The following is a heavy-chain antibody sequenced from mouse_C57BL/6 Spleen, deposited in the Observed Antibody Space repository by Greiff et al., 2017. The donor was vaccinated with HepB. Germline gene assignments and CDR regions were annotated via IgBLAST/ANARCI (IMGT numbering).Heavy chain of an antibody. Sequence: QVQLKQPGAELVMPGASVKLSCKASGYTFTSYWMHWVKQRPGQGLEWIGEIDPSDSYTNYNQKFKGKSTLTVDKSSSTAYMQLSSLTSEDSAVYYCARNILRYLHFDYWGQGTTLTVSS. V-gene: IGHV1-69*01. CDR2: IDPSDSYT. J-gene: IGHJ2*01. CDR1: GYTFTSYW. D-gene: IGHD1-1*01. CDR3: ARNILRYLHFDY.